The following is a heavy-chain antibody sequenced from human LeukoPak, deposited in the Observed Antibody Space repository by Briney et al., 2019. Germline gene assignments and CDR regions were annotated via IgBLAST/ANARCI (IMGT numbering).Heavy chain of an antibody. CDR3: ARPVSGWYLNAFDI. Sequence: PSETLSLTCTVSGGSISSSSYYWGWIRQPPGKGLEWIGSIYYSVSTYYNPSLKSRVTISVATSKNQFSLKLSSVTATDTAVYYCARPVSGWYLNAFDIWGQGTMVTVSS. D-gene: IGHD6-19*01. CDR2: IYYSVST. J-gene: IGHJ3*02. CDR1: GGSISSSSYY. V-gene: IGHV4-39*01.